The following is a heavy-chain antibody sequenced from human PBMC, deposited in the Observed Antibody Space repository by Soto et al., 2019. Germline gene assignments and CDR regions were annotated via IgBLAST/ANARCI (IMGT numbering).Heavy chain of an antibody. V-gene: IGHV3-23*01. D-gene: IGHD2-15*01. CDR1: GFTFSSYA. J-gene: IGHJ5*02. CDR3: AKAAHCCGGSCYSDVYWFDP. Sequence: EVQLLESGGGLVQPGGSLRLSCAASGFTFSSYAMSWVRQAPGKGLEWVSAISGSGGSTYYADSVKGRFTISRDNSKNTLYMEMNSLRAEDTAVYYCAKAAHCCGGSCYSDVYWFDPWGQGTLVTVSS. CDR2: ISGSGGST.